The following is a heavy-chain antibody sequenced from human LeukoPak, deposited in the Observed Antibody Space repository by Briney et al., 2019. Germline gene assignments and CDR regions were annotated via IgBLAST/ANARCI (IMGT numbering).Heavy chain of an antibody. V-gene: IGHV3-23*01. Sequence: GGSLRLSCAASGFTFSRYAMSWVRQAPGKGLEWVSSISGSGGSTYYADSVKGRFTISRDNSKNTLYLQMNSLRAEDTAVYYCAKNEALSLEWLPNYYYMDVWGKGTTVTVSS. J-gene: IGHJ6*03. CDR3: AKNEALSLEWLPNYYYMDV. D-gene: IGHD3-3*01. CDR1: GFTFSRYA. CDR2: ISGSGGST.